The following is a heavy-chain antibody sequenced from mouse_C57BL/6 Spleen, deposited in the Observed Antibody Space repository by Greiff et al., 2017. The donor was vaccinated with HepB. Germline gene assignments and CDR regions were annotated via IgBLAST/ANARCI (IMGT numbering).Heavy chain of an antibody. V-gene: IGHV1-59*01. D-gene: IGHD4-1*01. CDR2: IDPSDSYT. Sequence: VQLQQPGAELVRPGTSVKLSCKASGYTFTSYWMHWVKQRPGQGLEWIGVIDPSDSYTNYNQKFKGKATLTVDTSSSTAYMQLSSLTSEDSAVYYCARPLGRGVFDYWGQGTTLTVSS. J-gene: IGHJ2*01. CDR3: ARPLGRGVFDY. CDR1: GYTFTSYW.